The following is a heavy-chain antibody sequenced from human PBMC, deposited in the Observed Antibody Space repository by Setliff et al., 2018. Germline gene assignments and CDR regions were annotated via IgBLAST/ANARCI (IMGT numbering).Heavy chain of an antibody. J-gene: IGHJ3*02. CDR2: ISSSSSTI. CDR3: ARDATYYDFWSDYSPDAFDI. D-gene: IGHD3-3*01. Sequence: GGSLRLSCAASGFTFSSYSMNWVRQAPGKGLEWVSYISSSSSTIYYADSVKGRFTISRDNAKNSLYLQMNSLRAEDTAVYYCARDATYYDFWSDYSPDAFDIWGQGTMVT. V-gene: IGHV3-48*01. CDR1: GFTFSSYS.